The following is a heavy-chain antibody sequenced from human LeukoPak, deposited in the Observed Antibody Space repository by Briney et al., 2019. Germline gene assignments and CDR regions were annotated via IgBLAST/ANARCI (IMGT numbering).Heavy chain of an antibody. CDR2: IYYSGST. D-gene: IGHD2-2*01. J-gene: IGHJ4*02. CDR3: ARLGVVPAAPSPFDY. V-gene: IGHV4-59*08. Sequence: PSETLSLTCTVSGGSISSYYWSWIRQPPGKGLEWIGYIYYSGSTNYNPPLKSRVTISVDTSKNQFSLKLSSVTAADTAVYYCARLGVVPAAPSPFDYWGQGTLVTVSS. CDR1: GGSISSYY.